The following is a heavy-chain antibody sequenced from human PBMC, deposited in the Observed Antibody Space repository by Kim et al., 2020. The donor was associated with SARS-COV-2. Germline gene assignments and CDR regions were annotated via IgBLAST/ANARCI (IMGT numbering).Heavy chain of an antibody. CDR3: ARIGDY. Sequence: PGDSATRYSPSFPGQVTISADKSISTAYLQWSSLKASDTAMYYCARIGDYWGQGTLVTVSS. J-gene: IGHJ4*02. CDR2: PGDSAT. D-gene: IGHD2-15*01. V-gene: IGHV5-51*01.